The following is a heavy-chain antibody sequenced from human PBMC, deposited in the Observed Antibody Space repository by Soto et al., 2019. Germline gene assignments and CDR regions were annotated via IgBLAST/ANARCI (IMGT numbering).Heavy chain of an antibody. J-gene: IGHJ5*01. CDR1: GDSISNLDYF. CDR3: ARGRYCLTGRCFPNWFDS. CDR2: IYKSATT. V-gene: IGHV4-30-4*01. Sequence: SETLSLTCSVSGDSISNLDYFWAWIRQPPGQALEYIGYIYKSATTYYNPSFESRVAISVDTSKSQFSLNVTSVTAANTAVYFCARGRYCLTGRCFPNWFDSWGQGALVTVSS. D-gene: IGHD7-27*01.